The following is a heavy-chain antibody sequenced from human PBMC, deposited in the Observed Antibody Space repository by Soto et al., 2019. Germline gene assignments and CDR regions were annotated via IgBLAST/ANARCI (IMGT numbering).Heavy chain of an antibody. J-gene: IGHJ6*02. CDR3: AAGLHGNRGWEYYTWATDV. Sequence: GLEWIGWIVVGSGNTNYAQKFQERVTITRDMSTSTAYMELSSLRSEDTAVYYCAAGLHGNRGWEYYTWATDVGGHGPTVS. D-gene: IGHD3-3*01. CDR2: IVVGSGNT. V-gene: IGHV1-58*01.